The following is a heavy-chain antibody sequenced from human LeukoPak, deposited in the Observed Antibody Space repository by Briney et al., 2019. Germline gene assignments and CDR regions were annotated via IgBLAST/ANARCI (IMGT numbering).Heavy chain of an antibody. V-gene: IGHV3-30*02. Sequence: GGSLRLSCAASGFTFSSYGMHWVRQAPGKGLEWVAFIRYDGSDKYYADSVKGRFTISRDNSKNTLYLQMNSLRAEDTAVYYCARSLGRLQSPVFDYWGQGTLVTVSS. J-gene: IGHJ4*02. CDR2: IRYDGSDK. CDR3: ARSLGRLQSPVFDY. D-gene: IGHD5-24*01. CDR1: GFTFSSYG.